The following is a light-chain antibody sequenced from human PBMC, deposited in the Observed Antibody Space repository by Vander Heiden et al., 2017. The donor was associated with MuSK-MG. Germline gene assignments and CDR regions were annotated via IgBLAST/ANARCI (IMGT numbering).Light chain of an antibody. V-gene: IGKV3-15*01. Sequence: EIVMTQSPATLSVSPGERATLSRRASQSVSSNLAWYQQKPGQSPRLLIYGASTRATGIPARFSGSGSGTEFTLTISSLQSEDFEVYYCQQYNNWPLTFGGGTKVEIK. CDR2: GAS. J-gene: IGKJ4*01. CDR3: QQYNNWPLT. CDR1: QSVSSN.